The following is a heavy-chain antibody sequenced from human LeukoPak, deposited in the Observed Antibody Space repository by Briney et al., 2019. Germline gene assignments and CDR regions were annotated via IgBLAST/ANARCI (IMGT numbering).Heavy chain of an antibody. V-gene: IGHV1-18*01. CDR3: ARDPGDYGDYLGYFDY. Sequence: ASVKVSCKASGYTFTSYGISWVRQAPGQGLAWMGWISAYNGNTNYAQKLQGRVTMTTDTSASTAYMELRSLRSDDTAVYYCARDPGDYGDYLGYFDYWGQGTLVTVSS. J-gene: IGHJ4*02. D-gene: IGHD4-17*01. CDR2: ISAYNGNT. CDR1: GYTFTSYG.